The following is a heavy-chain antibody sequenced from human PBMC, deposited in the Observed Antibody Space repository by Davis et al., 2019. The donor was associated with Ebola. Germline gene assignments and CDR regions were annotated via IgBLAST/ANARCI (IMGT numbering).Heavy chain of an antibody. CDR1: GFTVSSNH. D-gene: IGHD2-2*01. V-gene: IGHV3-9*01. Sequence: SLKISCAASGFTVSSNHMSWVRQAPGKGLEWVSGISWNRGSIGYADSVKGRFTISRDNAKNSLYLQMNSLRAEDTALYYCAKGRYQLLLSPGMDVWGQGTTVTVSS. J-gene: IGHJ6*02. CDR2: ISWNRGSI. CDR3: AKGRYQLLLSPGMDV.